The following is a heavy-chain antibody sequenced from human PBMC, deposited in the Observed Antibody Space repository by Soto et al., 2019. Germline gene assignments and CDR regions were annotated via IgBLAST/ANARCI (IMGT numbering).Heavy chain of an antibody. CDR2: IRTKTNNYAT. CDR3: TAMAGIDY. Sequence: GGSLRLSCAASGFTFSGSGIHWVRQASGKGLEWVGRIRTKTNNYATAYAASVKGRFTISRDDSKNMAYLQMNSLKTEDTAVYYCTAMAGIDYWGQGPLVTVSS. J-gene: IGHJ4*02. CDR1: GFTFSGSG. D-gene: IGHD6-19*01. V-gene: IGHV3-73*01.